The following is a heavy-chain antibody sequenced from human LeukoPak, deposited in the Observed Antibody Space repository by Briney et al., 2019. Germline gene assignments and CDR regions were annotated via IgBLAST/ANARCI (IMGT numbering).Heavy chain of an antibody. CDR3: ARAAIVVVPAAMALDAFDI. CDR2: IYTSGGT. V-gene: IGHV4-4*07. D-gene: IGHD2-2*01. CDR1: GGSISSYY. J-gene: IGHJ3*02. Sequence: SETLSLTCTVSGGSISSYYWSWIRQPAGKGLEWIGRIYTSGGTNYNPSLKSRVTMSVDTSKNQFSLKLSSVTAADTAVYYCARAAIVVVPAAMALDAFDIWGQGTMVTVSS.